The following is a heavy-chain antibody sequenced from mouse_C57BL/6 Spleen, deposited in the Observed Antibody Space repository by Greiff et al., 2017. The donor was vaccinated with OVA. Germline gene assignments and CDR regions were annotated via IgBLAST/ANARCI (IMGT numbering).Heavy chain of an antibody. CDR3: ARGDGSSSFDY. D-gene: IGHD1-1*01. V-gene: IGHV1-82*01. CDR2: IYPGDGDT. Sequence: QVQLQQSGPELVKPGASVKISCKASGYAFSSSWMNWVKQRPGKGLEWIGRIYPGDGDTNYNGKFKGKATLTADKSSSTTYMQLSSLTSEDSAVYFCARGDGSSSFDYWGQGTTLTVSS. J-gene: IGHJ2*01. CDR1: GYAFSSSW.